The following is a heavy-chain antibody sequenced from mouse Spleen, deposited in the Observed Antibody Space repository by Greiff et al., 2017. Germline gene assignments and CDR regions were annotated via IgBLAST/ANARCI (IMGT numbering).Heavy chain of an antibody. J-gene: IGHJ2*01. CDR2: IHPNSGST. D-gene: IGHD2-1*01. V-gene: IGHV1-64*01. CDR1: GYTFTSYW. CDR3: ARGGGNSHFDY. Sequence: QVQLKQPGAELVKPGASVKLSCKASGYTFTSYWMHWVKQRPGQGLEWIGMIHPNSGSTNYNEKFKSKATLTVDKSSSTAYMQLSSLTSEDSAVYYCARGGGNSHFDYWGQGTTLTVSS.